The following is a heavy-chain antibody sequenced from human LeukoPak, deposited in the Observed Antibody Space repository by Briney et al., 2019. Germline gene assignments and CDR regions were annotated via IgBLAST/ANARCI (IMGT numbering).Heavy chain of an antibody. CDR2: IIPILGIA. D-gene: IGHD2-2*01. Sequence: SVKVSCKASGGTFSSYAIGWVRQAPGQGLEWMGRIIPILGIANYAQKFQGRVTITADKSTSTAYMELSSLRSEDTAVYYCARSADIVVVPAAPDDAFDIWGQGTMVTVSS. CDR3: ARSADIVVVPAAPDDAFDI. V-gene: IGHV1-69*04. CDR1: GGTFSSYA. J-gene: IGHJ3*02.